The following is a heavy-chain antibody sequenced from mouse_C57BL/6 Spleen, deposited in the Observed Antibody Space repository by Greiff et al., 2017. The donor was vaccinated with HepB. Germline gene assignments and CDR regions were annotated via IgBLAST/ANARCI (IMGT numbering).Heavy chain of an antibody. CDR3: ARGDYYGSSSFAY. J-gene: IGHJ3*01. Sequence: VQRVESGAELARPGASVKLSCKASGYTFTSYGISWVKQRTGQGLEWIGEIYPRSGNTYYNEKFKGKATLTADKSSSTAYMELRSLTSEDSAVYFCARGDYYGSSSFAYWGQGTLVTVSA. CDR2: IYPRSGNT. D-gene: IGHD1-1*01. CDR1: GYTFTSYG. V-gene: IGHV1-81*01.